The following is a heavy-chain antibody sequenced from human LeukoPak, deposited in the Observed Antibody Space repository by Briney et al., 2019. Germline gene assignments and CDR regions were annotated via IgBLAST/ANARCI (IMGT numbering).Heavy chain of an antibody. V-gene: IGHV3-23*01. CDR1: GFTFNIYG. Sequence: GGSLRLSCAASGFTFNIYGMSWVRQAPGKGLEWVSGISDTGDRTLYADSAKGRFTISRDNSKNTVYLQMDSLRVEDTALYHCTKGGVVALGIGANDYWGQGTLVTVSS. J-gene: IGHJ4*02. CDR2: ISDTGDRT. CDR3: TKGGVVALGIGANDY. D-gene: IGHD2-15*01.